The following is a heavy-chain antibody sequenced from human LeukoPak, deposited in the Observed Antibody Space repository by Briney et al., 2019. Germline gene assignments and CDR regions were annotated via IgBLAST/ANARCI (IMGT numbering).Heavy chain of an antibody. CDR2: MNPNSGNT. CDR1: GYTFTSYD. CDR3: ARGTGYSYGYHYYYYYYMDV. V-gene: IGHV1-8*01. J-gene: IGHJ6*03. D-gene: IGHD5-18*01. Sequence: ASVKVSCKASGYTFTSYDINWVRQATGQGLEWMGWMNPNSGNTGYAQKFQGRVTVTRNTSISTAYIELSSLRSEDTAVYYCARGTGYSYGYHYYYYYYMDVWGKGTTVTVSS.